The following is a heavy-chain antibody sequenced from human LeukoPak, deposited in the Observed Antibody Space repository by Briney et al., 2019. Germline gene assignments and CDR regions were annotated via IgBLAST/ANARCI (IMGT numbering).Heavy chain of an antibody. J-gene: IGHJ4*02. CDR2: ISWNSGSI. Sequence: GGSLRLSCAASGFTFDDYAMHWVRQAPGKGLEWVSGISWNSGSIGYADSVKGRFTISRDNAKNSLYLQMNSLRAEDTALYYCAKDFIVRATTGILAFDYWGQGTLVTVCS. CDR1: GFTFDDYA. D-gene: IGHD1-26*01. V-gene: IGHV3-9*01. CDR3: AKDFIVRATTGILAFDY.